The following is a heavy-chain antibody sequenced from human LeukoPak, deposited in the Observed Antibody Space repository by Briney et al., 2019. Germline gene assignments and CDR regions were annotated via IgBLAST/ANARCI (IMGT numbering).Heavy chain of an antibody. J-gene: IGHJ4*02. V-gene: IGHV3-7*01. Sequence: GESLRLSCATSGFTFSDYWMAWVRQAPGKGLEWVANKKQDGSHSYYVDSVRGRFTISRDNAKSSLFLQMNSLRVEDTAVYYCANLWEMGYWGQGTLVTVSS. CDR2: KKQDGSHS. CDR1: GFTFSDYW. CDR3: ANLWEMGY. D-gene: IGHD5-24*01.